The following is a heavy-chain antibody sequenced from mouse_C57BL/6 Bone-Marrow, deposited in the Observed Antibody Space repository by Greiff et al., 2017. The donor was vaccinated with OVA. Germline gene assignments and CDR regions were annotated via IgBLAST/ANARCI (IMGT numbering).Heavy chain of an antibody. V-gene: IGHV1-5*01. D-gene: IGHD2-1*01. CDR3: TRRGNYDYAMDY. CDR2: IYPGNSDT. Sequence: VQLQQSGTVLARPGASVKMSCKTSGYTFTSYWMHWVKQRPGQGLEWIGAIYPGNSDTSYNQKFKGKAKLSAVTSASTAYMELSSLTNEDSAVYYCTRRGNYDYAMDYWGQGTSVTVSS. CDR1: GYTFTSYW. J-gene: IGHJ4*01.